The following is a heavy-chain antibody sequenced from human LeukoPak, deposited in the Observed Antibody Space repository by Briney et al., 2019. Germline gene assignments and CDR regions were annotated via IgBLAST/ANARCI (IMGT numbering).Heavy chain of an antibody. CDR3: ARGSGYSSSGFWYNWFDP. CDR2: IHNSGST. CDR1: GGSFGRYY. Sequence: PSETLSLTCTVSGGSFGRYYWTWIRQSPGKGLEWIGYIHNSGSTNYNPSLMSRVAILVDTSKNQFSLKLSSVTAADTAVYYCARGSGYSSSGFWYNWFDPWGQGTLVTVSS. D-gene: IGHD6-13*01. V-gene: IGHV4-59*01. J-gene: IGHJ5*02.